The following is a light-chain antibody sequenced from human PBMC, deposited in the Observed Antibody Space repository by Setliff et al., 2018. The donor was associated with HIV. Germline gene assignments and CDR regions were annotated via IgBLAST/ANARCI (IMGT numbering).Light chain of an antibody. CDR3: QQYNTWPLT. CDR2: GAS. Sequence: EIVMTQSPATPSVSPGERATLSCRASQSVSGSLAWYQQRPGQVPRLLIYGASLRATGTPARFSGSGSGTEFTLTITILQSEDFALYYCQQYNTWPLTFGGGTKVDIK. CDR1: QSVSGS. J-gene: IGKJ4*01. V-gene: IGKV3D-15*03.